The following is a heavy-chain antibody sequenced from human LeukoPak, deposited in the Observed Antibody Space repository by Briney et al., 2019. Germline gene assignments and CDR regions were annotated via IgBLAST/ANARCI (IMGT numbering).Heavy chain of an antibody. V-gene: IGHV4-61*03. CDR3: ARSQNYYGSGDY. CDR1: GDSVSNGNYY. CDR2: IYYTGKT. J-gene: IGHJ4*02. D-gene: IGHD3-10*01. Sequence: ASETLSLTCTVSGDSVSNGNYYWSWLRQPPGKALEWIGYIYYTGKTYYNPSLEGRVTILVDTSRNHFSVKLSSVTAADTAVYYCARSQNYYGSGDYWSQGTLVTVSS.